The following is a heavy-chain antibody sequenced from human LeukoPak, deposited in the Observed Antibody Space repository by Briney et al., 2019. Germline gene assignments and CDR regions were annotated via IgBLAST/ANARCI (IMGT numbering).Heavy chain of an antibody. CDR3: ARDLELERNRWNYFES. J-gene: IGHJ4*02. V-gene: IGHV4-59*01. CDR2: IDYSGST. D-gene: IGHD1-1*01. Sequence: SETLSLTCTVSGGSISTYYWSWIRQPPGKGLEWLGCIDYSGSTQYNPSLKSRVTISVDTSKQQFSLKLSSVTAADTAVYYCARDLELERNRWNYFESWGQGTLVTVSS. CDR1: GGSISTYY.